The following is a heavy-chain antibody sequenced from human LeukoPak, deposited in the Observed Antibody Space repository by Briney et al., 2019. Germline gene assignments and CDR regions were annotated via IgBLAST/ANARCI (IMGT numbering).Heavy chain of an antibody. J-gene: IGHJ4*02. CDR2: ISGSTYGT. Sequence: ASVKVSCKASGYIFTWVRQAPGQGPEWVGWISGSTYGTRYAQKFQGRVSMTQDTSANIVYMELKSLTSDDTAVYYCVRSGRGTYFYFDWWGQGTRVTVSS. V-gene: IGHV1-18*01. CDR1: GYIFT. CDR3: VRSGRGTYFYFDW. D-gene: IGHD6-25*01.